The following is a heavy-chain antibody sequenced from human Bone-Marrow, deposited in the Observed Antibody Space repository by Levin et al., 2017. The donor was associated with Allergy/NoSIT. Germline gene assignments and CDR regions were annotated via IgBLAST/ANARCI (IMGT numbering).Heavy chain of an antibody. CDR2: IYHSGST. J-gene: IGHJ4*02. CDR3: ARESYRRGYFDY. CDR1: GGSLSSGGYS. Sequence: SQTLSLTCAVSGGSLSSGGYSWSWIRQPPGKGLEWIGYIYHSGSTYYNPSLKSRVTISVDRSKNQFSLKLSSVTAADTAVYYCARESYRRGYFDYWGQGTLVTVSS. D-gene: IGHD3-10*01. V-gene: IGHV4-30-2*01.